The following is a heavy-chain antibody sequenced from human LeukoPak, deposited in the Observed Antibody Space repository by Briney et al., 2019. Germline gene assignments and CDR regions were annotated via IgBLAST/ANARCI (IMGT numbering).Heavy chain of an antibody. CDR3: ARDMRIRQRWLQPETLYYFDY. D-gene: IGHD5-24*01. V-gene: IGHV1-46*01. J-gene: IGHJ4*02. CDR2: INPSGGST. Sequence: ASVKVSCKASGYTFTSYYMHWVRQAPGQGLEWMGIINPSGGSTSYAQKFQGRVTMTRDTSTSIVYMELSSLRSEDTAVYYCARDMRIRQRWLQPETLYYFDYWGQGTLVTVSS. CDR1: GYTFTSYY.